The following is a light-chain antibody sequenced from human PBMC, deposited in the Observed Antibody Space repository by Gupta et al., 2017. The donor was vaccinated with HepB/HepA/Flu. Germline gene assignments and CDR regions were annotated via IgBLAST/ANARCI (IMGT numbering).Light chain of an antibody. CDR1: QSVSSN. V-gene: IGKV3-15*01. Sequence: EIVMTQSPATLSVSPGERATLSCRASQSVSSNLAWYQQKPGQAPRVLIYGASTMATGIPARFSGSGSGTEFTLTISSLQSEDFAVYYCQQNNNWPPVTFGGGTQLEIK. J-gene: IGKJ4*01. CDR3: QQNNNWPPVT. CDR2: GAS.